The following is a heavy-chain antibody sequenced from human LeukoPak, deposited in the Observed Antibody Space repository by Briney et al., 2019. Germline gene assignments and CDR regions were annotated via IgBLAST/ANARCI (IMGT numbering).Heavy chain of an antibody. D-gene: IGHD3/OR15-3a*01. J-gene: IGHJ4*02. Sequence: GGSLRLSCAASGFTFSSYSMNWVRQAPGKGLEWVSSISSSSSYIYYADSVKGRFTISRDNAKNSLYLQMNSLRAEDAAVYYCARDPGLNLPDYWGQGTLVTVSS. CDR3: ARDPGLNLPDY. V-gene: IGHV3-21*01. CDR2: ISSSSSYI. CDR1: GFTFSSYS.